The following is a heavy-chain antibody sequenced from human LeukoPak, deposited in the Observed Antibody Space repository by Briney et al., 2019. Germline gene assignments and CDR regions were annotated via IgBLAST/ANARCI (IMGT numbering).Heavy chain of an antibody. CDR1: GGSISSYH. J-gene: IGHJ4*01. CDR3: ARSYGDHKYFFDY. D-gene: IGHD4-17*01. CDR2: IYYSGST. V-gene: IGHV4-59*01. Sequence: TSETLSLTCTVSGGSISSYHWSWIRQPPGKGLEWIGYIYYSGSTNSNPSLKSRVTISLDTSKNQFSLKLSSVTAADTAVYYCARSYGDHKYFFDYWGHGTLVTVSS.